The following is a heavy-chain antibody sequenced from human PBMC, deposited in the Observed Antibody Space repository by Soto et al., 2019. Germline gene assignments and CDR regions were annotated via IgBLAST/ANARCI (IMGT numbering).Heavy chain of an antibody. CDR1: GFIFGFYW. V-gene: IGHV3-7*03. J-gene: IGHJ4*02. Sequence: EAHLEESGGDLVQPGGSLRLSCSASGFIFGFYWMTWVRQAPGKGLEWVANIERHGNDKYYVYSVTGRFTMSRDNAQKSLFLQLNNLRAEDTAVYFCARIRATDYEIAYWGQGTLVTVSS. CDR3: ARIRATDYEIAY. CDR2: IERHGNDK. D-gene: IGHD3-22*01.